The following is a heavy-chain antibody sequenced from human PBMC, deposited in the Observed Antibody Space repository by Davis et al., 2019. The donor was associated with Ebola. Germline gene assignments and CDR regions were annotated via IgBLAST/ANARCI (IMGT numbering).Heavy chain of an antibody. CDR2: IHYSGST. V-gene: IGHV4-31*03. CDR1: GGSISSGGYY. D-gene: IGHD6-13*01. CDR3: ARGIAAAGSLLNWFDP. Sequence: MPSETLSLTCSVSGGSISSGGYYWSWIRQHPGKGLEWIGYIHYSGSTYYNPSLKSRVTISVDTSKNQFSLKLSSVTAADTAVYYCARGIAAAGSLLNWFDPWGQGTLVTVSS. J-gene: IGHJ5*02.